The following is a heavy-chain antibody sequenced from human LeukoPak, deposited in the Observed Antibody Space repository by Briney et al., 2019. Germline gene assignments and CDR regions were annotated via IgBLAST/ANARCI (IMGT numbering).Heavy chain of an antibody. CDR3: ARGVGYTDSSFDV. D-gene: IGHD5-12*01. CDR1: GFTFSSYD. V-gene: IGHV3-21*01. Sequence: PGGSLRLSCAASGFTFSSYDMNWVRQAPGKGLEWVSSISTRSSYVNYADSVQGRFTISRDNAKNSLYLQMNSLRAEDTAIYYCARGVGYTDSSFDVWGQGTMVTVSS. CDR2: ISTRSSYV. J-gene: IGHJ3*01.